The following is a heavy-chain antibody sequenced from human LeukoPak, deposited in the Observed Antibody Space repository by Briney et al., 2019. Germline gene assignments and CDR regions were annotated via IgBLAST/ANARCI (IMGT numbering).Heavy chain of an antibody. V-gene: IGHV1-69*13. CDR1: GGTFSSYA. Sequence: GASVKVSCKASGGTFSSYAISWVRQAPGQGLEWMGGIIPIFGTANYAQRFQGRVTITADESTSTAYMELSSLRSEDTAVYYCARVLKQGAFDIWGQGTMVTVSS. CDR3: ARVLKQGAFDI. CDR2: IIPIFGTA. J-gene: IGHJ3*02.